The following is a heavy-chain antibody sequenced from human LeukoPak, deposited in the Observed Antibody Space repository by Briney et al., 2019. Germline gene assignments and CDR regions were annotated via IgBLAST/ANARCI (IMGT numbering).Heavy chain of an antibody. Sequence: PETRPFPCTVSGGSISSSSYYWGWIRQPPGKGLEWIGSIYYSGSTYYNPSLKSRVTISVDTSKNQFSLKLSSVTAADTAVYYCAVTVAAPTLYFGYWSKDPVVSVSS. CDR2: IYYSGST. D-gene: IGHD6-6*01. CDR1: GGSISSSSYY. J-gene: IGHJ4*02. CDR3: AVTVAAPTLYFGY. V-gene: IGHV4-39*01.